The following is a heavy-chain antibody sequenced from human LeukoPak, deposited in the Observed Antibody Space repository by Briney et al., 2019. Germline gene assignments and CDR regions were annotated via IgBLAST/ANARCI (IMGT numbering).Heavy chain of an antibody. Sequence: ASVKVSCKASGYTFTSYDINWVRQATGQGLEWMGWMNPNSGNKGYAQKFQGRVTITRNISISTVYMELSSLRSGDTAVYYCARLYGDYVSSYYYYMDVWGKGTTVTVSS. CDR1: GYTFTSYD. V-gene: IGHV1-8*03. J-gene: IGHJ6*03. CDR3: ARLYGDYVSSYYYYMDV. D-gene: IGHD4-17*01. CDR2: MNPNSGNK.